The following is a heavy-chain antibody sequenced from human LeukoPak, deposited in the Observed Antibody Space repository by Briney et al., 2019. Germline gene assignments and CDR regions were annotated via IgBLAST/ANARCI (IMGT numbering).Heavy chain of an antibody. Sequence: SETLSLTCTVSGGSISSYYWSWIRQPPGKGLEWIGYIYYSGSTNYNPSLKSRVTISVDTSKNRFSLKLSSVTAADTAVCYCARYHCSSTSCYGMVNWFDPWGQGTLVTVSS. CDR3: ARYHCSSTSCYGMVNWFDP. CDR2: IYYSGST. J-gene: IGHJ5*02. D-gene: IGHD2-2*01. CDR1: GGSISSYY. V-gene: IGHV4-59*01.